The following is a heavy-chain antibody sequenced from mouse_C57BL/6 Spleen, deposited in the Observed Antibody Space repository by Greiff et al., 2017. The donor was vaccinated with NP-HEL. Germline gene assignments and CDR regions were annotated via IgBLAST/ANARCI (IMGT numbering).Heavy chain of an antibody. Sequence: QVQLKQPGAELVKPGASVKMSCKASGYTFTSYWITWVKQRPGQGLEWIGDIYPGSGSTNYNKKFKSKATLTVDTSSSTAYMQLSSLTSEDSAVYYCARHGNYAMDYWGQGTSVTVSS. CDR3: ARHGNYAMDY. CDR1: GYTFTSYW. V-gene: IGHV1-55*01. J-gene: IGHJ4*01. CDR2: IYPGSGST. D-gene: IGHD2-1*01.